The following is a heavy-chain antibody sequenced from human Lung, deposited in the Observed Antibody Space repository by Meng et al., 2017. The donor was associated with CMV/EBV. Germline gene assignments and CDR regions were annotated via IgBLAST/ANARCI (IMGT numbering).Heavy chain of an antibody. Sequence: LXCSASGFTFGSYAMTWVRQAPGKGLQWVSSISGNGYSTYYADSVKGRFTISSDNSNNTLFLQMNSLRADDTAVYYCAKDRHTSSAPYYFDSWGQGALVTVSS. CDR1: GFTFGSYA. CDR2: ISGNGYST. CDR3: AKDRHTSSAPYYFDS. V-gene: IGHV3-23*01. J-gene: IGHJ4*02.